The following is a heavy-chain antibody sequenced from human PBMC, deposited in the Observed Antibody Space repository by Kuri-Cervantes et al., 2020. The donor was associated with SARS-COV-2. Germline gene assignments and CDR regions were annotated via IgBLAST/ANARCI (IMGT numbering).Heavy chain of an antibody. CDR3: ARDLGGSNYGGGDY. CDR2: IYYSGST. D-gene: IGHD4-23*01. Sequence: SETLSLTCTVSGGSISSSSYYWGWSRQPPGKGLEWIGSIYYSGSTYYNPSLKSRVTISVDTSKNQFSLKLSSVTAADTAVYYCARDLGGSNYGGGDYWGQGTLVTVSS. CDR1: GGSISSSSYY. J-gene: IGHJ4*02. V-gene: IGHV4-39*07.